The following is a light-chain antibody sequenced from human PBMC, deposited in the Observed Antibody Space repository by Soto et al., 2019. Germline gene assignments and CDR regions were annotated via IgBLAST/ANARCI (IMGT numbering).Light chain of an antibody. V-gene: IGKV3-15*01. CDR1: QSVSTN. CDR3: QQYNNWPPKYT. J-gene: IGKJ2*01. CDR2: GAS. Sequence: EIVMTQSPATLSVSPGERATLSCRARQSVSTNLAWYQQKPGQAPRLLIYGASTRATGIPARFSGSGFGTDFTLTISSLQSEDFAVNYCQQYNNWPPKYTFGQGTKLEIK.